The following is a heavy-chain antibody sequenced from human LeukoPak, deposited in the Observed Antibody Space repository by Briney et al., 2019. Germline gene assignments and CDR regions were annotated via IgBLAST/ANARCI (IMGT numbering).Heavy chain of an antibody. V-gene: IGHV4-59*08. CDR3: AGLFVSKNYFEY. CDR1: GGSIGGYY. Sequence: SETLSLTCAVSGGSIGGYYWSWIRQPPGKGLEWMGFIYYTGSTKYNPSLESRATMSVDTSKNQFSVNLISLTAADTAVYFCAGLFVSKNYFEYWGQGILVSVSS. D-gene: IGHD3-3*01. CDR2: IYYTGST. J-gene: IGHJ4*02.